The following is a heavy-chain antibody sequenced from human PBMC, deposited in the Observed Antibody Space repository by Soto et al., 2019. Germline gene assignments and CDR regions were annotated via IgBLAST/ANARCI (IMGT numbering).Heavy chain of an antibody. CDR2: ISGSGGST. Sequence: GFLILSCEASGLTFSSYAMSWVRQAPGKGLEWVSAISGSGGSTYYADSVKGRFTISRDNSKNTLYLQMNSLRAEDTAVYYCAKDKAAAGTAVWFDPWGQGTMVTVSS. J-gene: IGHJ5*02. D-gene: IGHD6-13*01. CDR1: GLTFSSYA. CDR3: AKDKAAAGTAVWFDP. V-gene: IGHV3-23*01.